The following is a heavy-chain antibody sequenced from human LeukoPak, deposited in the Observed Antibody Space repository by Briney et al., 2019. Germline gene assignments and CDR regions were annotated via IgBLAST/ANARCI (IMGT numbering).Heavy chain of an antibody. Sequence: PGGSLRLSCAASGFTFSSYGMHWVRQAPGKGLEWLAVSSFDENNKYYADSVRGRFTISRDNSKNTVYLQMDSLRPEDTAIYYCAKDSYGGYNDFGIDSWGQGTLVSVSS. D-gene: IGHD5-12*01. CDR2: SSFDENNK. CDR1: GFTFSSYG. V-gene: IGHV3-30*18. J-gene: IGHJ4*02. CDR3: AKDSYGGYNDFGIDS.